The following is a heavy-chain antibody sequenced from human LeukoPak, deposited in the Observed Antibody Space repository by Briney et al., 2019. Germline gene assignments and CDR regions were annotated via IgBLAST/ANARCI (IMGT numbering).Heavy chain of an antibody. CDR3: ATGDSSGYYFFDH. J-gene: IGHJ4*02. D-gene: IGHD3-22*01. Sequence: GASVKVSCKVSGYTLTELSMHWVRQAPGRGLEWMGGFDPEGGETIYAQKFQGRVTMTEDTSTDTAYMELSSLRSEDTAVYYCATGDSSGYYFFDHWGQGTLVTVSS. CDR1: GYTLTELS. V-gene: IGHV1-24*01. CDR2: FDPEGGET.